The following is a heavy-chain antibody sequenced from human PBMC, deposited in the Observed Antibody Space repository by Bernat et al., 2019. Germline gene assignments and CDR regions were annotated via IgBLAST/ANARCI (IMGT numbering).Heavy chain of an antibody. CDR2: ISWNSGSI. V-gene: IGHV3-9*01. CDR3: AKSRSGSYGAGAFDI. J-gene: IGHJ3*02. Sequence: EVQLVESGGGLVQPGRSLRLSCAASGFTFDDYAMHWVRQAPGKGLEWVSGISWNSGSIGYADSVKGRFTSSRDNAKNSLYLQMNSLRAEDTALYYCAKSRSGSYGAGAFDIWGQGTMVTVSS. CDR1: GFTFDDYA. D-gene: IGHD3-10*01.